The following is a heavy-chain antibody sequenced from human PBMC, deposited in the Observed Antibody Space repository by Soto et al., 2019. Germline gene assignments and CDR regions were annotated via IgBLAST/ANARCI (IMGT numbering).Heavy chain of an antibody. CDR3: AYRTGFDY. CDR1: GFTFSVYA. Sequence: PGGSLRLSCAASGFTFSVYAMSWVRQAPGKGLEWVSTISERGDSTYYADSVKGRFTISRDNSKCTLYLQMYSLRADDTAIYYCAYRTGFDYWGQGTLVTVSS. D-gene: IGHD1-1*01. V-gene: IGHV3-23*01. CDR2: ISERGDST. J-gene: IGHJ4*02.